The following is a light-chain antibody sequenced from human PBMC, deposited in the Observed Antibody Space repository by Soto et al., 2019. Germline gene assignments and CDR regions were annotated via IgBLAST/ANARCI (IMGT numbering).Light chain of an antibody. Sequence: EIVMTQSPATLSVSPGERATLSCRASQSVSSNLAWYQQKPGQAPRLLIYGASTRATGIPARFSGSGSGTEFTLTISSLQSEDFAVYYCQQYIYWPWTFGQGTRLEI. CDR3: QQYIYWPWT. J-gene: IGKJ5*01. CDR2: GAS. CDR1: QSVSSN. V-gene: IGKV3-15*01.